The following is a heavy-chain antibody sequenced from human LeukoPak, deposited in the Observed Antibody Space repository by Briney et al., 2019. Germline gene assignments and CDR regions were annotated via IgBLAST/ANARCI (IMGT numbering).Heavy chain of an antibody. CDR1: GYTFTGYY. J-gene: IGHJ3*02. CDR3: ARDHAFDI. V-gene: IGHV1-2*02. CDR2: INPNSGVT. Sequence: ASVKVSCKASGYTFTGYYMHWVRQAPGQGLEWMGWINPNSGVTNYAQKFRGRVTMTRDTSISTAYMEVSRLRSDDTAVYYCARDHAFDIWGQGTMVTVSS.